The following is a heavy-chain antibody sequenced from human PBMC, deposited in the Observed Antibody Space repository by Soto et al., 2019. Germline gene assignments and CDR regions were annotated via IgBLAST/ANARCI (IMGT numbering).Heavy chain of an antibody. V-gene: IGHV1-2*04. Sequence: GASVKVSCKASGYTFTGYYMHWVRQAPGQGLEWMGWINPNSGGTNYAQKFQGWVTMTRDTSISTAYMELSRLRSDDTAVYYCAIRAGGDCSGGSCYSRTGGYYYGMDVWGQGTTVTVSS. D-gene: IGHD2-15*01. J-gene: IGHJ6*02. CDR1: GYTFTGYY. CDR3: AIRAGGDCSGGSCYSRTGGYYYGMDV. CDR2: INPNSGGT.